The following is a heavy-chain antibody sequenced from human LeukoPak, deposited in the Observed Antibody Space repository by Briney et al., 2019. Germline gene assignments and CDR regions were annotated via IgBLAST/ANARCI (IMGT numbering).Heavy chain of an antibody. CDR3: ARELWFGELRGESNFDY. J-gene: IGHJ4*02. V-gene: IGHV3-21*01. D-gene: IGHD3-10*01. CDR2: ISSSSSYI. Sequence: GGSLRLSCAASGFTFSSYSMNWVRQAPGEGLEWVSSISSSSSYIYYADSVKGRFTISRDNAKNSLYLQMNSLRAEDTAVYYCARELWFGELRGESNFDYWGQGTLVTVSS. CDR1: GFTFSSYS.